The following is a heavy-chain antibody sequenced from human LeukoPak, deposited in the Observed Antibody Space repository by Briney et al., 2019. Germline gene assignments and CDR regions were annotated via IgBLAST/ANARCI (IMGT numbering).Heavy chain of an antibody. D-gene: IGHD3-10*01. V-gene: IGHV3-7*03. CDR1: GFTFSSYW. CDR2: IKQDGGEK. CDR3: AREAYGSGSYWSPNWFDP. J-gene: IGHJ5*02. Sequence: GGSLRLSCAASGFTFSSYWMSWVRQAPGKGLEWVANIKQDGGEKYYVDSVKGRFTISRDNAKNSLYLQMNSLRAEDTAVYYCAREAYGSGSYWSPNWFDPWGQGTLVTVSS.